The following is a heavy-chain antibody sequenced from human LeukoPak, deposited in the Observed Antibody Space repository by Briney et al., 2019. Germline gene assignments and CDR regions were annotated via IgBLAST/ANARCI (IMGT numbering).Heavy chain of an antibody. D-gene: IGHD6-25*01. CDR3: ARYTSGWFDY. V-gene: IGHV3-53*01. Sequence: GGSLRLSCAASGFTVSNNYMSWVRQAPGKGLEWVSLIYSGDAPAYADSVKGRFTISRDNAKNSLYLQMNSLRAEDTAVYYCARYTSGWFDYWGQGTLVTVSS. J-gene: IGHJ5*01. CDR1: GFTVSNNY. CDR2: IYSGDAP.